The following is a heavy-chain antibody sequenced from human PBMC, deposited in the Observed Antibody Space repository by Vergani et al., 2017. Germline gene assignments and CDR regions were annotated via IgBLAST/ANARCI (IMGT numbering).Heavy chain of an antibody. CDR3: ARERANWNDSARRGNTYYYYMDV. CDR2: IYTSGST. D-gene: IGHD1-1*01. J-gene: IGHJ6*03. CDR1: GGSISSYY. Sequence: QVQLQESGPGLVKPSETLALTCTVSGGSISSYYWSWIRQPAGKGLEWIGRIYTSGSTNYNPSLKSRVTMSVDTSKNQFSLKLSSVTAADTAVYYCARERANWNDSARRGNTYYYYMDVWGKXP. V-gene: IGHV4-4*07.